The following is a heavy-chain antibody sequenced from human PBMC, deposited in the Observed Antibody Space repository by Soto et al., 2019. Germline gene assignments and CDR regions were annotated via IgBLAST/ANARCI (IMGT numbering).Heavy chain of an antibody. CDR3: ARGSAWSGTNWFDP. CDR1: GGSINSFY. Sequence: SETLSLTCSVSGGSINSFYWSWIRQPPGKGLEWIGYIYYSGSTSYNPSLMSRVTISVDTSKNQFSLKLSSVTAADTAVYYCARGSAWSGTNWFDPWGQGTLVTVSS. J-gene: IGHJ5*01. D-gene: IGHD6-19*01. V-gene: IGHV4-59*08. CDR2: IYYSGST.